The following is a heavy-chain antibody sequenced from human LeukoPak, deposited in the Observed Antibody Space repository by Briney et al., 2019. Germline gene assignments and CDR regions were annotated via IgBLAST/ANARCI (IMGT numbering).Heavy chain of an antibody. V-gene: IGHV4-39*01. J-gene: IGHJ5*02. Sequence: SETLSLTCTVSGGSISSGSYYWGWIRQPPGKGLEWIGSIYYSGSTYYNPSLKTRVTISVDTSKNQFSLKLSSVTAADTAVYYCARRPLALGWFDPWGQGTLVTVSS. CDR1: GGSISSGSYY. CDR3: ARRPLALGWFDP. D-gene: IGHD3-16*01. CDR2: IYYSGST.